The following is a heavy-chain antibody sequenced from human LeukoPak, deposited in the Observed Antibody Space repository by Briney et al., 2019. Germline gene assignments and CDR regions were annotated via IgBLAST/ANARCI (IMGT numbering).Heavy chain of an antibody. D-gene: IGHD3-22*01. CDR1: GYTFTSYY. CDR3: ARADSGGDSSGYNWFDP. Sequence: ASVKVCCKASGYTFTSYYMHWVRQAHGQGLERKGIINPSGGSTSYAQKFQGRVTMTRDTSTSTVYMELSSLRSEDTAVYYCARADSGGDSSGYNWFDPWGQGTLVTVSS. J-gene: IGHJ5*02. V-gene: IGHV1-46*01. CDR2: INPSGGST.